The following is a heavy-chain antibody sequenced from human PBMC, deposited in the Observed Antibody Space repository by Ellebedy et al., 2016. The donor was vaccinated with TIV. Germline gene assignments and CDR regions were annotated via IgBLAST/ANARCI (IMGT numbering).Heavy chain of an antibody. CDR2: IIPVLGIA. CDR3: ASRPGAEYSYGSFDY. D-gene: IGHD5-18*01. J-gene: IGHJ4*02. Sequence: AASVKVSCKASGGTFSSWPIAWVRQAPGQGLEWVGRIIPVLGIANYAQKFQGRVTITADKSTSTGYMELNSLRSEDTAVYYCASRPGAEYSYGSFDYWGQGTLVTVSS. V-gene: IGHV1-69*02. CDR1: GGTFSSWP.